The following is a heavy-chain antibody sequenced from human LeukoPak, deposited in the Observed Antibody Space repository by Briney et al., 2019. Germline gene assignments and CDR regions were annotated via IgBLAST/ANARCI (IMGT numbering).Heavy chain of an antibody. CDR1: GYTFTGYY. CDR3: ARDFRGYHAFDI. D-gene: IGHD3-22*01. J-gene: IGHJ3*02. CDR2: IIPIFGTA. Sequence: SVTVSCKASGYTFTGYYMHWVRQAPGQGLEWMGGIIPIFGTANYAQKFQGRVTITADESTSTAYMELSSLRSEDTAVYYCARDFRGYHAFDIWGQGTMVTVSS. V-gene: IGHV1-69*13.